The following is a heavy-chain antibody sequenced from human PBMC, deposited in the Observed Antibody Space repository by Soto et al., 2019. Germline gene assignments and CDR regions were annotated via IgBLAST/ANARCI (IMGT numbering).Heavy chain of an antibody. CDR1: GGSISSGDYY. V-gene: IGHV4-30-4*01. CDR3: ARFTVTQDFDY. CDR2: IYYSGST. Sequence: SSETLSLTCTVSGGSISSGDYYWSWIRQPPGKGLEWIGYIYYSGSTYYNPSLKSRVTISVDTSKNQFSLKLSSETAADTAVYYCARFTVTQDFDYWGQGTLVTVSS. D-gene: IGHD4-17*01. J-gene: IGHJ4*02.